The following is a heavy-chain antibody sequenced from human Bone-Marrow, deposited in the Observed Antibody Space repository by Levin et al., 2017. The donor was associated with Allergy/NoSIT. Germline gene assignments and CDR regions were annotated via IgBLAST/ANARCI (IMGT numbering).Heavy chain of an antibody. CDR2: ISSNGKDT. D-gene: IGHD2-15*01. V-gene: IGHV3-64*02. CDR1: GFIFRNYA. CDR3: AREGAPCSGTAGYILDF. J-gene: IGHJ4*02. Sequence: PGGSLRLSCAASGFIFRNYAMHWVRQAPGKGPEYVAAISSNGKDTYYADSVKGRFSISRDNSKNTLFLQMASLRPEDMAAYYCAREGAPCSGTAGYILDFWGLGVLVTVSS.